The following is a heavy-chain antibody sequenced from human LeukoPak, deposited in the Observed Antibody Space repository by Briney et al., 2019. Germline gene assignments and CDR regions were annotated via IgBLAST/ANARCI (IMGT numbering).Heavy chain of an antibody. D-gene: IGHD2-15*01. CDR3: ARLWSTDCSGGSCPHQPNY. CDR1: GGSFSGYY. Sequence: SETLSLTCAVYGGSFSGYYWSWIRQPPGRGLEWIGEINHGGGTNYNPSLKSRVTMSVDTSKNQFSLKLSSVIAADTAVYYCARLWSTDCSGGSCPHQPNYWGQGTLVTVSS. V-gene: IGHV4-34*01. CDR2: INHGGGT. J-gene: IGHJ4*02.